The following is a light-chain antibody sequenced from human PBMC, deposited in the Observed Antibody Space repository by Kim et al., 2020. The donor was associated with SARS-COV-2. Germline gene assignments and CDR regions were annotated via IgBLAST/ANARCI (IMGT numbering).Light chain of an antibody. Sequence: GGTVPLPCGLSAGSVSAGDYPTWSQQTPGQLPRTLSYSTNTRSSGVPDRFSGAILGNKAALTITGAQADDDSHYYCMLYLGNGISVFGGGTQLTVL. CDR3: MLYLGNGISV. CDR1: AGSVSAGDY. CDR2: STN. J-gene: IGLJ3*02. V-gene: IGLV8-61*01.